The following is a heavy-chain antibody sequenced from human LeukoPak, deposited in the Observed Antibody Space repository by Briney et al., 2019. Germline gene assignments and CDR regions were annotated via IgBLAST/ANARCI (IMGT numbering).Heavy chain of an antibody. J-gene: IGHJ4*02. Sequence: SETLSLTRTVSGGSISGYYWSWIRQPTGKGLEWIGYIYYSGSTNYNPSLKSRVTISVDTSKNQFSLKLSSVTAADTAVYYCARRSGYTLDYWGQGTLVTVSS. D-gene: IGHD3-3*01. CDR2: IYYSGST. CDR3: ARRSGYTLDY. V-gene: IGHV4-59*01. CDR1: GGSISGYY.